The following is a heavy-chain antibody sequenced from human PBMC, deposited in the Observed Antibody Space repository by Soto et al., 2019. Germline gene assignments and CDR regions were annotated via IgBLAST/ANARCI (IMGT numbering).Heavy chain of an antibody. CDR2: ISSSSSYI. Sequence: GGSLRLSCAASGFTFSSYSMNWVRQAPGKGLEWVSSISSSSSYIYYADSVKGRFTISRDNAKNSLYLQMNSLRAEDTAVYYCARDPRSRAKWAARPYYYYMDVWGKGTTVTVSS. D-gene: IGHD6-6*01. CDR1: GFTFSSYS. J-gene: IGHJ6*03. CDR3: ARDPRSRAKWAARPYYYYMDV. V-gene: IGHV3-21*01.